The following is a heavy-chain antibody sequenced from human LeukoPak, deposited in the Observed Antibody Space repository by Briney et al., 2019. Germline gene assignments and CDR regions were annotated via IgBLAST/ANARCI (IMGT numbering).Heavy chain of an antibody. V-gene: IGHV3-21*01. Sequence: GGSLRLSCAASGFTFSSYSMNWVREAPGKGLEWVSSISSSSSYIYYADSVKGRFTISRDNAKNSLYLQMNSLRAEDTAVYYCARSRYYYDSSGYYSERIFDYWGQGTLVTVSS. CDR3: ARSRYYYDSSGYYSERIFDY. J-gene: IGHJ4*02. D-gene: IGHD3-22*01. CDR2: ISSSSSYI. CDR1: GFTFSSYS.